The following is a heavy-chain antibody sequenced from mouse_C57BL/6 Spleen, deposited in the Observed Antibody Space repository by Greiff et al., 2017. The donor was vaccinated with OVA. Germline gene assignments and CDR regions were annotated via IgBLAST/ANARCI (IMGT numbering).Heavy chain of an antibody. CDR3: ARDYYYGSSGGFFDY. J-gene: IGHJ2*01. Sequence: EVKLMESGGGLVKPGGSLKLSCAASGFTFSSYAMSWVRQTPEKRLEWVATISDGGSYTYYPDNVKGRFTISRDNAKNNLYLQMSHLKSEDTAMYYCARDYYYGSSGGFFDYWGQGTTLTVSS. CDR1: GFTFSSYA. V-gene: IGHV5-4*01. CDR2: ISDGGSYT. D-gene: IGHD1-1*01.